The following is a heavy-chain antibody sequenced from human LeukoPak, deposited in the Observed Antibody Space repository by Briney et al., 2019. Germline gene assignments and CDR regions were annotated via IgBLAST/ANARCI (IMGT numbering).Heavy chain of an antibody. CDR3: AKEGHSSGWSNYYYGMDV. CDR2: ISGSGGST. D-gene: IGHD6-19*01. J-gene: IGHJ6*02. V-gene: IGHV3-23*01. CDR1: GFAFSSYA. Sequence: GGSLRLSCAASGFAFSSYAMSWVRQAPGKGLEWVSAISGSGGSTYYADSVKGRFTISRDNSKNTLYLQMNSLRAEDTAVYYCAKEGHSSGWSNYYYGMDVWGQGTTVTVSS.